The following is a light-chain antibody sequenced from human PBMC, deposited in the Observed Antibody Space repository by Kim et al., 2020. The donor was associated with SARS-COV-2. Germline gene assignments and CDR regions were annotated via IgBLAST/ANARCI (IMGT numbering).Light chain of an antibody. J-gene: IGKJ1*01. CDR2: VAS. CDR3: QQYGDSVRT. Sequence: EIVLTQSPGTLSLSPGERATLSCRASQRISSNYLAWYQQKPGQAPRLLIYVASSRAPGIPDRFSGSGSGTDFTLTISRLEPEDFAVYYCQQYGDSVRTFRQGTKVDI. CDR1: QRISSNY. V-gene: IGKV3-20*01.